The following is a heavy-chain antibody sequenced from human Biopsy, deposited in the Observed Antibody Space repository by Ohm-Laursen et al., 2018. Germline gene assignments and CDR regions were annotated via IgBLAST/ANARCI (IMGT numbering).Heavy chain of an antibody. J-gene: IGHJ4*02. CDR1: GGSINSGGHF. CDR2: IYDNGDT. Sequence: SETLSLTCSVSGGSINSGGHFWGWVRQSPGKGLEWIGYIYDNGDTYYNPSLMSLVSISADTSKNQVSLSLNSVTAADTAVYYCTRVRTFGGVIGGYYFDSWGQGSLVTVSS. CDR3: TRVRTFGGVIGGYYFDS. D-gene: IGHD3-16*02. V-gene: IGHV4-31*01.